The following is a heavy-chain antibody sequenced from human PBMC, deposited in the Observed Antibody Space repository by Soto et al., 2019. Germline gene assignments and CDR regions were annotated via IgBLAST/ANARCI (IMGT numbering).Heavy chain of an antibody. CDR2: VSGSGGST. V-gene: IGHV3-23*01. D-gene: IGHD6-19*01. Sequence: GGSLRLSLAASGFTFSSYAMGWVRQAPGKGLGWVSAVSGSGGSTYYADSVKGRFTIARDNSKNTLYLQMNSLRTEDTAVYYCAKTSWQQWLARGAFDYWGQGTLVTVSS. CDR3: AKTSWQQWLARGAFDY. CDR1: GFTFSSYA. J-gene: IGHJ4*02.